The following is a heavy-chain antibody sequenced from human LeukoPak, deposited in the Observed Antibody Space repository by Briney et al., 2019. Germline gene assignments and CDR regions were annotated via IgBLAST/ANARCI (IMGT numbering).Heavy chain of an antibody. D-gene: IGHD2-2*01. CDR1: GFTFSSYG. Sequence: GFLRLSCAASGFTFSSYGMHWVRQAPGKGLEWVAFIRYDGSNKYYADSVKGRFTISRDNSKNTLYLQMNSLRAADTAVYYCAKDPSQYQLVAAYMDVWGKGTTVTVSS. J-gene: IGHJ6*03. CDR2: IRYDGSNK. V-gene: IGHV3-30*02. CDR3: AKDPSQYQLVAAYMDV.